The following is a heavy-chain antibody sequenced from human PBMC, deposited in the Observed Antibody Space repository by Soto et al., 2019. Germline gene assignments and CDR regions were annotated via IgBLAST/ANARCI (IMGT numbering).Heavy chain of an antibody. CDR2: IIPILGIT. Sequence: QVQLVQSGAEVKKPESSVKVSCKASGGTFSSYTISWVRQAPGQGLEWMGRIIPILGITNYAQKSQGRVTIPADKSTSTAYMALSSLRSEDTAVYYSAIAVAGTHGIDVWCQGTTVTVSS. V-gene: IGHV1-69*02. J-gene: IGHJ6*02. CDR3: AIAVAGTHGIDV. CDR1: GGTFSSYT. D-gene: IGHD6-19*01.